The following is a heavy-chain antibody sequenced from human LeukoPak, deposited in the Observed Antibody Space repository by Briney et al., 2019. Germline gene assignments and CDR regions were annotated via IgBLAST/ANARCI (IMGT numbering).Heavy chain of an antibody. CDR1: GFTFRTYA. CDR2: ITGSGDDT. J-gene: IGHJ4*02. CDR3: AKDLVPDYYDSSGYYY. Sequence: GGSLRLSCAASGFTFRTYAMSWVRQAPGKGLEWFSAITGSGDDTYHADSVKGRFTISRDNSKNTLYLQMNSLRAEDTAVYYCAKDLVPDYYDSSGYYYWGQGTLVTVSS. D-gene: IGHD3-22*01. V-gene: IGHV3-23*01.